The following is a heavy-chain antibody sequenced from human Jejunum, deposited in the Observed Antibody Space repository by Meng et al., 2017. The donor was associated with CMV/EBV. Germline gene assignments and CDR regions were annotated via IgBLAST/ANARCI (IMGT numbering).Heavy chain of an antibody. CDR1: GFTFSSYA. D-gene: IGHD1-26*01. V-gene: IGHV3-23*01. Sequence: EGQVLEAGGGLGQPGGSLRLSCAASGFTFSSYAMSWVRQAPGKGLEWVSAISGSGGSTYYADSVKGRFTISRDNSKNTLYLQMNSLRAEDTAVYYCAKAVGAPTFDYWGQGTLVTVSS. J-gene: IGHJ4*02. CDR3: AKAVGAPTFDY. CDR2: ISGSGGST.